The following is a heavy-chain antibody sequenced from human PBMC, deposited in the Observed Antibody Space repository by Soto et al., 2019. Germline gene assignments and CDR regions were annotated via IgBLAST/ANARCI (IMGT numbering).Heavy chain of an antibody. Sequence: PGESLKISCKGSGYSFTSYWIGWVRQMPGKGLEWMGIIYPGDSDTRYSPSFQGQVTISADKSISTAYLQWSGLKASDTAMYYCAKTVVPAAIGALVYFDPWGQGTLVTVSS. CDR3: AKTVVPAAIGALVYFDP. V-gene: IGHV5-51*01. D-gene: IGHD2-2*02. J-gene: IGHJ5*02. CDR2: IYPGDSDT. CDR1: GYSFTSYW.